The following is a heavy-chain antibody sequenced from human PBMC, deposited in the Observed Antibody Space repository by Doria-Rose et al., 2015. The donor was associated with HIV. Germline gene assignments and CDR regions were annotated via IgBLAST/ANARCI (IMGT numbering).Heavy chain of an antibody. CDR3: ARIKSSRWYHKYYFDF. J-gene: IGHJ4*02. V-gene: IGHV2-26*01. CDR1: GVSLSSPGMG. D-gene: IGHD6-13*01. CDR2: IFPDDER. Sequence: QVTLKESGPVLVKPTETLTLTCTVSGVSLSSPGMGVSWIRQPPGKALEWLANIFPDDERSYTTSLKSRLTISRRTSKSQVVLTMTDMDPVDTATYYCARIKSSRWYHKYYFDFWGQGTLVIVSA.